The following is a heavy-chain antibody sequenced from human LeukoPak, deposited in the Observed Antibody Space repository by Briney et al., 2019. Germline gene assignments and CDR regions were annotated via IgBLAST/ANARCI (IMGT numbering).Heavy chain of an antibody. V-gene: IGHV4-39*01. Sequence: SETLSLTCTVSGGSMSRSSYYWGWIRHPPGKGLEWIGSIYYDGTTYYNPSLKSRVTISADTSKNQFSLKLSSVTAADTAVYYCARPYYYDSSFGPWGQGTQVTVSS. D-gene: IGHD3-22*01. CDR1: GGSMSRSSYY. CDR3: ARPYYYDSSFGP. CDR2: IYYDGTT. J-gene: IGHJ5*02.